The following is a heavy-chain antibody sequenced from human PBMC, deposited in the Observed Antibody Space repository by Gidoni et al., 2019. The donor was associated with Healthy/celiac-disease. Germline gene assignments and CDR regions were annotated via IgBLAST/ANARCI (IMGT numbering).Heavy chain of an antibody. CDR2: IWYDGSNK. V-gene: IGHV3-33*01. Sequence: QVQLVESGGGVVQTGTSLRLSCAASVFTISSYGMPWVRHAPGKGLEWVAVIWYDGSNKYYADSVKGRFTISRDNSKNTLYLQMNSLRAEDTAVYYCARDSARGMDVWGQGTTVTVSS. J-gene: IGHJ6*02. CDR1: VFTISSYG. D-gene: IGHD6-6*01. CDR3: ARDSARGMDV.